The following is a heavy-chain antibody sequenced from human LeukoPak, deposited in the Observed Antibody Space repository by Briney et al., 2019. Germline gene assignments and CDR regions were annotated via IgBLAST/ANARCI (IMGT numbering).Heavy chain of an antibody. D-gene: IGHD2-15*01. V-gene: IGHV3-23*01. J-gene: IGHJ5*02. CDR1: GFTFSSSA. Sequence: GGSLRLSCAASGFTFSSSAMSWVRQAPGKGLEWVSTISASGGSTYYAVSVKGRFTISRDDSENTLYLQMNSLRAEDTAVYYCAKGGGWFDPWGQGTLVNVSS. CDR2: ISASGGST. CDR3: AKGGGWFDP.